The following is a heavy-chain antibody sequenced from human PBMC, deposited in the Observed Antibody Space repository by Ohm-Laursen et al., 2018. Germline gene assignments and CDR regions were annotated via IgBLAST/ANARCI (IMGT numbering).Heavy chain of an antibody. Sequence: SLRLSCAASGFTFSSYSMNWVRQAPGKGLEWVSYISSSSSTIYYADSVKGRFTISRDNAKNSLYLQMNSLRAEDTAVYHCAKDQMASSWSHDAFDMWGQGTMVTVSS. CDR3: AKDQMASSWSHDAFDM. CDR1: GFTFSSYS. J-gene: IGHJ3*02. D-gene: IGHD6-13*01. V-gene: IGHV3-48*01. CDR2: ISSSSSTI.